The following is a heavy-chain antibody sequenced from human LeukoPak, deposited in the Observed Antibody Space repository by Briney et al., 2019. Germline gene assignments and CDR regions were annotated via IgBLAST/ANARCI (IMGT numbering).Heavy chain of an antibody. J-gene: IGHJ4*02. D-gene: IGHD5-18*01. V-gene: IGHV4-31*03. CDR2: IYYSGST. Sequence: SETLSLTCTVSVGSISSGGYYWSWIRQRPGKGLEWIGYIYYSGSTCYNPSLKSRVTISVDTSKNQFSLKLSSVTAADTAVYYCVRRLSYSYGSIDYWGQGTLVTVSS. CDR3: VRRLSYSYGSIDY. CDR1: VGSISSGGYY.